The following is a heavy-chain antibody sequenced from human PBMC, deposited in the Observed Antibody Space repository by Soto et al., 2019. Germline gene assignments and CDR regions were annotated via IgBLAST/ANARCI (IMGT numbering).Heavy chain of an antibody. CDR3: AADLGPAYDSNNWFDP. V-gene: IGHV3-15*07. J-gene: IGHJ5*02. D-gene: IGHD2-21*01. CDR2: VKNNGAAT. CDR1: GFIFSHAW. Sequence: EVQLVESGGDLVKPGGSLRLSCAACGFIFSHAWFHWLRHPPGKGLELVGRVKNNGAATDYAASVKGRFTISRDDSKDTVYLQMSSLRTEDTAIYYCAADLGPAYDSNNWFDPWGQGTLVTVSS.